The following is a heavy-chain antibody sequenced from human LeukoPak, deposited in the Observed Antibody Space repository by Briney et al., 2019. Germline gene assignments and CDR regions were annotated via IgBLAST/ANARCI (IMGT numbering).Heavy chain of an antibody. J-gene: IGHJ4*02. CDR3: ARGQGKDFDY. CDR1: GFTFSSYA. CDR2: ISYDGSDK. Sequence: GGSLRLSCAASGFTFSSYAMHWVRQAPGKGLEWVAVISYDGSDKYYADSVKGRFTISRDNSKNTLYPQMNSLRAEDTAVYYCARGQGKDFDYWGQGTLVTVSS. V-gene: IGHV3-30-3*01. D-gene: IGHD3-10*01.